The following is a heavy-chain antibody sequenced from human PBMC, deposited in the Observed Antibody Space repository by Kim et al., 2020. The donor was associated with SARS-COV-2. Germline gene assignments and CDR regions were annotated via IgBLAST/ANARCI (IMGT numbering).Heavy chain of an antibody. V-gene: IGHV1-69*13. J-gene: IGHJ6*02. CDR2: IIPIFGTA. D-gene: IGHD4-17*01. Sequence: SVKVSCKASGGTFSSYAMNWVRQAPGQGLEWMGGIIPIFGTANYAQKFQGRVTITADESTSTAYMELSSLRSEDTAIYYCLSMGTTVTPYRDYHYYGMDVWGQGTTVTVSS. CDR3: LSMGTTVTPYRDYHYYGMDV. CDR1: GGTFSSYA.